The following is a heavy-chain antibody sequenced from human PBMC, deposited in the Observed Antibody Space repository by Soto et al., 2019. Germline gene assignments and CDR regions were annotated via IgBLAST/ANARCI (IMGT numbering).Heavy chain of an antibody. Sequence: PGGCLRLSCAASEFTFSSYGMHWVRQAPGKGLEWVAVISYDGSNKYYADSVKGRFTISRDNSKNALYLQMNSLRAEDTAVYYCAKNVLSRYYFDYWGQGTLVTVSS. J-gene: IGHJ4*02. D-gene: IGHD3-16*01. V-gene: IGHV3-30*18. CDR3: AKNVLSRYYFDY. CDR1: EFTFSSYG. CDR2: ISYDGSNK.